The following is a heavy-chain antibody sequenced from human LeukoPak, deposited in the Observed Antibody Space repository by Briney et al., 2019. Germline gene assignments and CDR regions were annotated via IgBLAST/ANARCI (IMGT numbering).Heavy chain of an antibody. V-gene: IGHV3-21*01. CDR2: TSSSSSYI. CDR3: ARDWYCSGGSCYSFDY. D-gene: IGHD2-15*01. Sequence: GGSLRLSCAASGFTFSSYSMNWVRQAPGKGLEWASSTSSSSSYIYYADSVKGRFTISRDNAKNSLYLQMNSLRAEDTAVYYCARDWYCSGGSCYSFDYWGQGTLVTVSS. CDR1: GFTFSSYS. J-gene: IGHJ4*02.